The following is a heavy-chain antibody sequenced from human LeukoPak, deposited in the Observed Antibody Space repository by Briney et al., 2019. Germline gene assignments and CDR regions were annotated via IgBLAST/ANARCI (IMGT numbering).Heavy chain of an antibody. J-gene: IGHJ4*02. CDR2: ISGSGVI. Sequence: SETLSLTCTVSGGPITTYYLSWIRQSAGMGLEWIGRISGSGVITYNPSLKSRVILSLDTSNNHFSLKLISVTAADTAVYYCARESITGTTSLIDYWGQGTLVTVSS. CDR1: GGPITTYY. V-gene: IGHV4-4*07. D-gene: IGHD1-20*01. CDR3: ARESITGTTSLIDY.